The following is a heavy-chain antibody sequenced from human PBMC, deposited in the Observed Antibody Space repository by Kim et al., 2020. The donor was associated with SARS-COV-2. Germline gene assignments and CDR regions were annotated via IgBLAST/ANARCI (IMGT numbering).Heavy chain of an antibody. V-gene: IGHV3-30*07. D-gene: IGHD6-25*01. J-gene: IGHJ3*02. Sequence: VKCRFTISRDNSKTTLYLQMKSLRAEDTAVYYCASPKFDSSDQGGGAFDIWGQGTMVTVSS. CDR3: ASPKFDSSDQGGGAFDI.